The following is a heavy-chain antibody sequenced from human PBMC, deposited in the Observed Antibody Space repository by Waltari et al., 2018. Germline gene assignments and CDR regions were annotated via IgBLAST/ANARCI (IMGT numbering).Heavy chain of an antibody. CDR1: GFTFRSYA. CDR3: ARDTVDSGYVGFYFDY. J-gene: IGHJ4*02. Sequence: QVQLVESGGGVVQPGRSLRLACAASGFTFRSYAMDWVRQVPGKGLEWVAVISFDGSNKYYADSVKGRFTISRDNSKNTLYLQMNSLRAEDTAVYYCARDTVDSGYVGFYFDYWGQGTLVTVSS. D-gene: IGHD5-12*01. V-gene: IGHV3-30-3*01. CDR2: ISFDGSNK.